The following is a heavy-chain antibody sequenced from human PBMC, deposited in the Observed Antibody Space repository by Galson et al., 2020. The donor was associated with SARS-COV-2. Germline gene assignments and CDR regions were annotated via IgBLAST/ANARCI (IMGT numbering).Heavy chain of an antibody. D-gene: IGHD2-15*01. J-gene: IGHJ6*02. CDR2: INHSGSP. Sequence: SQTLSLTCAVYGGSFSDYFWSWIRQPPGKGLEWIGEINHSGSPNYNPSLKSRVTISLDTSKNQFSLKLSSVTAADTAVYYCTSLLPRRYCSGGSCYSRTRDYYYYGVDVWGQGTTVTVSS. CDR3: TSLLPRRYCSGGSCYSRTRDYYYYGVDV. V-gene: IGHV4-34*01. CDR1: GGSFSDYF.